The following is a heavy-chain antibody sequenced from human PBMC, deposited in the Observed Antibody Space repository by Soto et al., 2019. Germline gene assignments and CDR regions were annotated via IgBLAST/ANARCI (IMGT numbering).Heavy chain of an antibody. Sequence: SETLSLTCTVSVVSISSSSYYWGWMRQPPGKGLEWIGSIYYSGSTYYNPSLKSRVTISVDTSKNQFSLKLSSVTAADTAVYYGARHGWRWELRFDDWRQGTLVAVSS. J-gene: IGHJ4*02. CDR1: VVSISSSSYY. V-gene: IGHV4-39*01. CDR3: ARHGWRWELRFDD. D-gene: IGHD1-26*01. CDR2: IYYSGST.